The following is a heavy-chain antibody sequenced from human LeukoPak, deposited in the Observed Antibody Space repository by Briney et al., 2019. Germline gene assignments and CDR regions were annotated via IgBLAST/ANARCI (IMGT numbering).Heavy chain of an antibody. CDR1: GFTFSSYE. D-gene: IGHD3-10*02. CDR2: ISSSGSTI. V-gene: IGHV3-48*03. CDR3: AELGITMIGGV. J-gene: IGHJ6*04. Sequence: GGSLRLSCAASGFTFSSYEMNWVRQAPGKWLEWVSYISSSGSTIYYADSVKGRFTISKDNAKNSLYLQMNSLRAEDTAVYYCAELGITMIGGVWGKGTTVTISS.